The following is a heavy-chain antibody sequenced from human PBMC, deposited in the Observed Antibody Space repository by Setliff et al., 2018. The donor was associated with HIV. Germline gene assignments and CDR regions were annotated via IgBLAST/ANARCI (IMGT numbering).Heavy chain of an antibody. V-gene: IGHV1-24*01. J-gene: IGHJ1*01. CDR3: ATDPGYSSTWYSESFQH. D-gene: IGHD6-13*01. CDR1: GHTFNNYD. CDR2: FDPEDGET. Sequence: GASVKVSCKASGHTFNNYDIHWVRQAPGKGLEWMANFDPEDGETFYAQKFQGRLTMTEDTSTDTAYMELSSLRSDDTAMYYCATDPGYSSTWYSESFQHWGQGTVVTVSS.